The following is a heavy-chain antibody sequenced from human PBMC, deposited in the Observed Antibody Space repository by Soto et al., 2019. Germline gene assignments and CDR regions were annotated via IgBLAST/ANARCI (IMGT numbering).Heavy chain of an antibody. CDR3: ARVKGYFSRTIYYHYYGMDV. Sequence: GGSLRLSCAASGFTFSSYGMHWVRQAPGKGLEWVAVIWYDGSNKYYADSVKGRFTISRDNSNNTLYLQMNSLRAEDTAVYYCARVKGYFSRTIYYHYYGMDVWGQGTTVTVSS. J-gene: IGHJ6*02. D-gene: IGHD2-2*01. V-gene: IGHV3-33*01. CDR2: IWYDGSNK. CDR1: GFTFSSYG.